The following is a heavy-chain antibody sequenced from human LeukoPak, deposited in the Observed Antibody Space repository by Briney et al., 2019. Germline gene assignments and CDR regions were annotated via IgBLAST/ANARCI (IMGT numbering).Heavy chain of an antibody. CDR3: ARDARVVVAATHYYYYGMDV. V-gene: IGHV3-48*01. CDR2: ISSSSSTI. D-gene: IGHD2-15*01. J-gene: IGHJ6*02. Sequence: GGSLRLSCAASGFTVSSNYMSWVRQAPGKGLEWVSYISSSSSTIYYADSVKGRFTISRDNAKNSLYLQTNSLRAEDTAVYYCARDARVVVAATHYYYYGMDVWGQGTTVTVSS. CDR1: GFTVSSNY.